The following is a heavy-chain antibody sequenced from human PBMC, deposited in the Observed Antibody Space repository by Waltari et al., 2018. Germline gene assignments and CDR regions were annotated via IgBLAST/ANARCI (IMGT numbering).Heavy chain of an antibody. J-gene: IGHJ4*02. CDR2: TYYRSKWYN. CDR1: GDSVSSNSAA. V-gene: IGHV6-1*01. Sequence: QVQLPQSGPGLVKPSQTLSLTCGISGDSVSSNSAAWHWVRQSPSRGLEWLGRTYYRSKWYNEYAESVKGRITINPDTSKNQFSLQLNSVTPEDTAIYYCARALLTGREYWGQGTLVTVSS. D-gene: IGHD3-9*01. CDR3: ARALLTGREY.